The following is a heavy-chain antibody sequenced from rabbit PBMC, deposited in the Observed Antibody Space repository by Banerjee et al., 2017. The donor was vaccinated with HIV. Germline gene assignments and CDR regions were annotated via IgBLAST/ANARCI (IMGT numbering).Heavy chain of an antibody. CDR1: GADFSSGYW. V-gene: IGHV1S40*01. Sequence: QSLEESGGDLVKPGASLTLTCTASGADFSSGYWIYWVRQAPGKGLEWIARIYTTTDWTDYANWAKGRFTISKTSSPTVTLQMTSLTAADTATYFCARWEANSDRWDILKLWGQGTLVTVS. CDR2: IYTTTDWT. D-gene: IGHD4-2*01. CDR3: ARWEANSDRWDILKL. J-gene: IGHJ4*01.